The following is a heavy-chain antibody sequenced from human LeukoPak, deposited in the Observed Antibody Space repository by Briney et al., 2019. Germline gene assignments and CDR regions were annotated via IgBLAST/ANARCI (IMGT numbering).Heavy chain of an antibody. V-gene: IGHV4-61*01. Sequence: SETLSLTCTVSGGSISSGSYYWSWIRQPPGKGLKWIGYIYYSGSTNYNPSLKSRVTISVDTSKNKFSLKLGSVTAADTAVYYCARVYYSSSYDYWYFDLWGRGTLVTVSS. J-gene: IGHJ2*01. D-gene: IGHD6-13*01. CDR2: IYYSGST. CDR3: ARVYYSSSYDYWYFDL. CDR1: GGSISSGSYY.